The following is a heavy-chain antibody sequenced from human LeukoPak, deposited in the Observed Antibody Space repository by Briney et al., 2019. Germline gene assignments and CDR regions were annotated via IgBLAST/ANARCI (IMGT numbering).Heavy chain of an antibody. CDR1: GFTVSSNY. CDR3: AKALGGSSDY. J-gene: IGHJ4*02. CDR2: ISGSGGST. V-gene: IGHV3-23*01. D-gene: IGHD2-15*01. Sequence: GGSLRLSCAASGFTVSSNYMSWVRLAPGKGLEWVSAISGSGGSTYYADSVKGRFTISRDNSKNTLYLQMNSLRAEDTAVYYCAKALGGSSDYWGQGTLVTVSS.